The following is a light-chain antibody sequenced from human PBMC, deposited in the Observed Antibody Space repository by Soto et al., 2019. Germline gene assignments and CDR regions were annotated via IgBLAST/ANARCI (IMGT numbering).Light chain of an antibody. CDR1: ESVTSSY. CDR2: GAS. Sequence: EIVLTQSPGTLSLSPGERATLSCRASESVTSSYLAWYQQKPGQAPRLLIYGASSRATGIPDRFSGRGSGTDFTLTISRLEPEDFAVYYCQQHGSSPRTFGQGTKVDIK. CDR3: QQHGSSPRT. J-gene: IGKJ1*01. V-gene: IGKV3-20*01.